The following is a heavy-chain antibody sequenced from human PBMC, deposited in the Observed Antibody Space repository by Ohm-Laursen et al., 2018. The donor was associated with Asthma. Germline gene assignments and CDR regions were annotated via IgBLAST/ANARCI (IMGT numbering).Heavy chain of an antibody. CDR3: ARRMGVPARVHYYYGMDV. V-gene: IGHV3-21*01. J-gene: IGHJ6*02. D-gene: IGHD2-2*01. Sequence: GSLRLSCSASGFTFSSYSMNWVRQAPGKGLEWVSSISSSSSYIYYADSVKGRFTISRDNAKNSLYLQMNSLRAEDTAVYYCARRMGVPARVHYYYGMDVWGQGTTVTVSS. CDR2: ISSSSSYI. CDR1: GFTFSSYS.